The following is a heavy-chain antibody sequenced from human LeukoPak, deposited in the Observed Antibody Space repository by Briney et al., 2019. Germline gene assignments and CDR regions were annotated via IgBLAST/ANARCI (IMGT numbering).Heavy chain of an antibody. D-gene: IGHD5-18*01. V-gene: IGHV4-34*01. J-gene: IGHJ6*02. Sequence: SETPSLTCAVYGGSFSGYYWSWIRQPPGKGLEWIEEINHSGSTNYNPSLKSRVTISVDRSKNQFSLKLSSVTAADTAVYYCARVVGTAMGPGSYYYGMDVWGQGTTVTVSS. CDR2: INHSGST. CDR3: ARVVGTAMGPGSYYYGMDV. CDR1: GGSFSGYY.